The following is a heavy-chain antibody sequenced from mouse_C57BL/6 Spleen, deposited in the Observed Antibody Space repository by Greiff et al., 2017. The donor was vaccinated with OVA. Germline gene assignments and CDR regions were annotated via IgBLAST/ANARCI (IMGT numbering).Heavy chain of an antibody. Sequence: VQLQQPGAELVKPGASVKLSCKASGYTFTSYWMHWVKQRPGQGLEWIGIIHPNSGSTNYNEKVKSKATLTVDKSSSTTYMQLSSLTSEDSAVYHCARGDDWYFDVWGTGTTVTVAS. D-gene: IGHD2-13*01. CDR1: GYTFTSYW. V-gene: IGHV1-64*01. J-gene: IGHJ1*03. CDR2: IHPNSGST. CDR3: ARGDDWYFDV.